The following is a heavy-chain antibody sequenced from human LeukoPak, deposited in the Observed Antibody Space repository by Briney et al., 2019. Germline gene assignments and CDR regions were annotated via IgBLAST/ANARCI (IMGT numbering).Heavy chain of an antibody. CDR1: GGSFSGYY. J-gene: IGHJ4*02. V-gene: IGHV4-34*01. D-gene: IGHD6-19*01. Sequence: SETLSLTCAVYGGSFSGYYWSWIRQPPGKGLEWIGEIDHSGSTNYNPSLKSRVTISVDTSKNQFSLKLSSVTAADTAVYYCARSSWAVVGYFDYWGQGTLVTVSS. CDR2: IDHSGST. CDR3: ARSSWAVVGYFDY.